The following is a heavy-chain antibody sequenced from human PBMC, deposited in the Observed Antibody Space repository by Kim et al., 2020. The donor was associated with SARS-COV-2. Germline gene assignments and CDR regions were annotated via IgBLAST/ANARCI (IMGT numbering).Heavy chain of an antibody. CDR2: IYYSGST. Sequence: SETLSLTCTVSGGSISSYYWSWIRQPPGKGLEWIGYIYYSGSTNYNPSLKSRVTISVDTSKNQFSLKLSSVTAADTAVYYCARTSPYYDILTGYYMDYWGQGTLVTVSS. V-gene: IGHV4-59*01. D-gene: IGHD3-9*01. CDR3: ARTSPYYDILTGYYMDY. CDR1: GGSISSYY. J-gene: IGHJ4*02.